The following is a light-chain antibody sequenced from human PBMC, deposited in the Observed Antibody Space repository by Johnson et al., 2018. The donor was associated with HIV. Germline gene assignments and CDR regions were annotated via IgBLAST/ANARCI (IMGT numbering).Light chain of an antibody. V-gene: IGLV1-51*02. CDR1: SSNIGNHY. Sequence: QSVLTQPPSVSAAPGQRDAISCSGSSSNIGNHYVSWYQQLPGTAPKLLIYENHKRPSGIPDRFSGSKSGTSATLGITVLQTGDEADYYCETWDGSLSGVFGTGTKVTVL. CDR2: ENH. J-gene: IGLJ1*01. CDR3: ETWDGSLSGV.